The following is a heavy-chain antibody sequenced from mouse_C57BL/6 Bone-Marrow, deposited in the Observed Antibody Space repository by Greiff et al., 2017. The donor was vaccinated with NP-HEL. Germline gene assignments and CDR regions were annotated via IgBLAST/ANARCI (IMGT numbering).Heavy chain of an antibody. Sequence: DVMLVESGGDLVKPGGSLKLSCAASGFTFSSYGMSWVRQTPDKRLEWVATISSGGSYTYYPDNVKGRFTISRDNAKNTLYLQMSSLKSEDTAMYYCARHGAGAYWGQGTLVTVSA. J-gene: IGHJ3*01. CDR3: ARHGAGAY. CDR1: GFTFSSYG. V-gene: IGHV5-6*02. CDR2: ISSGGSYT.